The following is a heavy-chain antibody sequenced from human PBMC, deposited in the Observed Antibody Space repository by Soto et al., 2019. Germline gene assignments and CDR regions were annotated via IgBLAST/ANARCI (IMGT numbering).Heavy chain of an antibody. CDR3: ARRYGSAFDF. CDR1: GGSISSYY. D-gene: IGHD1-20*01. V-gene: IGHV4-59*08. Sequence: SETLSLTCTVSGGSISSYYWSWIRQPPGKGLEWIGYIYYSGSTNYNPSLKSRVAISVDTSKNQFSLKLSSVTAADTAVYYCARRYGSAFDFWGQGTMVTVSS. J-gene: IGHJ3*01. CDR2: IYYSGST.